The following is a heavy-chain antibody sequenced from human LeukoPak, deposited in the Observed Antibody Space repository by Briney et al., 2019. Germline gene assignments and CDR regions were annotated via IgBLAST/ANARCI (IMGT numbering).Heavy chain of an antibody. CDR1: GFTFSSYW. CDR2: INTDGSST. CDR3: ATRAYYYYDSSGYYFDY. Sequence: GGSLTLTCAASGFTFSSYWMHWVRQAPGKGLVWVSRINTDGSSTTYADSVKGRITISRDNARNTLYLQMNSLRAEDTAVYYCATRAYYYYDSSGYYFDYWGQGTTVTVSS. J-gene: IGHJ4*02. D-gene: IGHD3-22*01. V-gene: IGHV3-74*01.